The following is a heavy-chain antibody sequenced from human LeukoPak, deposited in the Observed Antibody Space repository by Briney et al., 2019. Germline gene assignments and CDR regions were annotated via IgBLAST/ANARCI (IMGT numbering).Heavy chain of an antibody. CDR3: ARGGGSYWTYYFDY. Sequence: GGSLRLSCAASGFTFSSYEMNWVRQAPGRGLEWVSYISSSGSTIYYADSVKGRFTISRDNAKNSLYLQMNSLRAEDTAVSYCARGGGSYWTYYFDYWGQGTLVTVSS. J-gene: IGHJ4*02. CDR2: ISSSGSTI. V-gene: IGHV3-48*03. D-gene: IGHD3/OR15-3a*01. CDR1: GFTFSSYE.